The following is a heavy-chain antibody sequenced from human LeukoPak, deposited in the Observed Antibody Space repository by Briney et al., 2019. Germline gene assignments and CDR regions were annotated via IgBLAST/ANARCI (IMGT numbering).Heavy chain of an antibody. J-gene: IGHJ5*02. V-gene: IGHV4-61*02. CDR3: ARGVALGRDSRPWFDP. D-gene: IGHD5-12*01. CDR2: IYTGGST. Sequence: SETLSLTCAVSGGSISRGSYYWSWIRQPAGKGLEWIGRIYTGGSTNYNPSLKSRVTISVDTSKNQFSLKLSSVTAADTAVYYCARGVALGRDSRPWFDPWGQGTLVTVSS. CDR1: GGSISRGSYY.